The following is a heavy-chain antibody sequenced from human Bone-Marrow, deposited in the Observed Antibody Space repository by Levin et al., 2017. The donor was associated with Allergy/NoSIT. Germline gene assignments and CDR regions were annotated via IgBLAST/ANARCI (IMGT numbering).Heavy chain of an antibody. CDR2: ISRSSSTI. D-gene: IGHD2-2*01. CDR1: GFTFSRYS. Sequence: GESLKISCAASGFTFSRYSMNWVRQAPGRGLEWVSYISRSSSTISYADSVKGRFTISRDNAKNSLYLQMNSLRDEDTAVYYCARPDCSGTSCYYMYDSWGQGPLVTVAS. CDR3: ARPDCSGTSCYYMYDS. V-gene: IGHV3-48*02. J-gene: IGHJ4*02.